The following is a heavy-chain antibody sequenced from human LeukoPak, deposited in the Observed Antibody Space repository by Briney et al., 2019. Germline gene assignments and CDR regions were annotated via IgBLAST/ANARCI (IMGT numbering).Heavy chain of an antibody. J-gene: IGHJ3*02. D-gene: IGHD3-10*01. Sequence: SETLSLTCTVSGGSISSYYWSWIRQPAGKGLEWIGRIYTSGSTNYNPSLKSRVTISVDTSKNQFSLKLSSVTAADTAVYYCARDGTMVRGVTVANDAFDIWGQGTMVTVSS. CDR1: GGSISSYY. CDR3: ARDGTMVRGVTVANDAFDI. CDR2: IYTSGST. V-gene: IGHV4-4*07.